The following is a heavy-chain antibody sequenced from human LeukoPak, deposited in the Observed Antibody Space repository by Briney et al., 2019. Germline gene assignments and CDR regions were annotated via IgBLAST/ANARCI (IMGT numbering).Heavy chain of an antibody. CDR3: ARDDWNAVYYYYYGMDV. Sequence: GGSLRLSCAASGFTFSSYWMSWVRQAPGKELEWVANIKQDGSEKYYVDSVKGRFTISRDNAKNSLYLQMNSLRAEDTAVYYCARDDWNAVYYYYYGMDVWGKGTTVTVSS. D-gene: IGHD1-1*01. V-gene: IGHV3-7*03. CDR2: IKQDGSEK. CDR1: GFTFSSYW. J-gene: IGHJ6*04.